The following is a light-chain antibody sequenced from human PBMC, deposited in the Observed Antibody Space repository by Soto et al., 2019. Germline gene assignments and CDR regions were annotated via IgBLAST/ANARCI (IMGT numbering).Light chain of an antibody. CDR1: RSNIGSSI. Sequence: QSVLTQPPSLSGTPGQTVTISCIGSRSNIGSSIVHWYQQLPGTAPKHLIYMNNQRPSGGPDRFSGSKSVTSASLVISGLRSEDEADYYCVAWYDNLIARVFGGGTKLTVL. CDR2: MNN. V-gene: IGLV1-47*01. J-gene: IGLJ3*02. CDR3: VAWYDNLIARV.